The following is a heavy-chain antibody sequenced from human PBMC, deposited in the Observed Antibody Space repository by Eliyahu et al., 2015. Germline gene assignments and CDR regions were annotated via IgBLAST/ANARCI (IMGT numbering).Heavy chain of an antibody. V-gene: IGHV3-7*01. Sequence: EVQLVESGGGLVQPGGSLRLXCAVSGCXLGNYWMGWVRQAPGKGLEWVANINQAETAKPYVDSVKGRFTISRDNAGNSLYLQMNSLRAEDTAVYYCARWGVRYGLDSWGQGTLVTVSS. CDR3: ARWGVRYGLDS. J-gene: IGHJ4*02. CDR1: GCXLGNYW. CDR2: INQAETAK. D-gene: IGHD3-16*01.